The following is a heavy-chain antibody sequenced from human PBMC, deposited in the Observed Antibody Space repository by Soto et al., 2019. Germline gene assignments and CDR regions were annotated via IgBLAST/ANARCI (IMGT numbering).Heavy chain of an antibody. CDR3: ALDNIPGAPDYFDY. V-gene: IGHV3-30-3*01. Sequence: QVQLVESGGAVVQPGTSLRLSCAASGFSFSTNVLHWVRQAPGKGLEWVAVMSSDGAERYYTDSVKSRVTTSSDNSKNTLYLEMDSLTSADTAVYYCALDNIPGAPDYFDYWGQGTLVTVSS. CDR2: MSSDGAER. D-gene: IGHD1-20*01. CDR1: GFSFSTNV. J-gene: IGHJ4*02.